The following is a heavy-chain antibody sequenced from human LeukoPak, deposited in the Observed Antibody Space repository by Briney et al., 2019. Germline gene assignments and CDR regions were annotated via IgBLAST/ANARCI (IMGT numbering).Heavy chain of an antibody. CDR1: GFTFSSYG. D-gene: IGHD2-2*01. CDR3: ARVGWINVIVPAATPFDY. Sequence: GGSLRLSCAASGFTFSSYGMHWVRQAPGKGLEWVANIKQDGSEKYYVDSVKGRFTISRDNAKNSQYLQMNSLRAEDTAVYYCARVGWINVIVPAATPFDYWGQGTLVSVSS. CDR2: IKQDGSEK. V-gene: IGHV3-7*01. J-gene: IGHJ4*02.